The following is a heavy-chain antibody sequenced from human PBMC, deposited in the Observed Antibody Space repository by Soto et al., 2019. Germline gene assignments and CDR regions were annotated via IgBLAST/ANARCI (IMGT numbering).Heavy chain of an antibody. CDR2: ISSSSSTI. J-gene: IGHJ2*01. CDR1: GFTFSSYS. Sequence: EVKLVESGGGLVQPGGSLRLSCAASGFTFSSYSMNWVRQAPGKGLEWVSYISSSSSTIYYADSVKGRFTISRDNAKNSLYLQMNSLRDEDTAVYYCARDAIAVAGTSWYFDLWGRGTLVTVSS. V-gene: IGHV3-48*02. CDR3: ARDAIAVAGTSWYFDL. D-gene: IGHD6-19*01.